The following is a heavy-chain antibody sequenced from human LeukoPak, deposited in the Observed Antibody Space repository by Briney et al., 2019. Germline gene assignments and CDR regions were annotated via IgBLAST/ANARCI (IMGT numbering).Heavy chain of an antibody. J-gene: IGHJ4*02. CDR3: ARVGSSGWYYFDY. V-gene: IGHV1-46*01. Sequence: ASVKVSCKASGYTFTNYYTHWVRQAPGQGLEWMGIINPSGGSTSYAQKFQGRVTMTRDTSTSTVYMELSSLRSEDTAVYYCARVGSSGWYYFDYWGQGTLVTVSS. CDR2: INPSGGST. D-gene: IGHD6-19*01. CDR1: GYTFTNYY.